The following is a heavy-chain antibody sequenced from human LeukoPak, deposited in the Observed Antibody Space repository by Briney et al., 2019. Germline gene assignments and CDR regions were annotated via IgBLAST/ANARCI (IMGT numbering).Heavy chain of an antibody. CDR1: GFTFSSYS. Sequence: GGSLRLSCAASGFTFSSYSMNWVRQAPGKGLEWVSSISSSSSYIYYADSVKGRFTISRDNAKNSLYLQMNSLRAEDTAVYYCARDHHSSGRYPFDYWGQGTLVTVSS. V-gene: IGHV3-21*01. D-gene: IGHD6-19*01. CDR3: ARDHHSSGRYPFDY. J-gene: IGHJ4*02. CDR2: ISSSSSYI.